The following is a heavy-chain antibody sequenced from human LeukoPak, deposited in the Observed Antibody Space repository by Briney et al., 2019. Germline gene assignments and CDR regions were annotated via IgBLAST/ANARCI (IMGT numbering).Heavy chain of an antibody. Sequence: SETLSLTCTVSGGSISSYYWNWIRQPPGKGLEWIGSISYSGSTNYNPSLESRVTISVDTSKNQISLKLSSVTAADTTVYYCARAPERWYSYGSYTYYYMDVWGKGPRSPSP. J-gene: IGHJ6*03. D-gene: IGHD5-18*01. CDR3: ARAPERWYSYGSYTYYYMDV. CDR2: ISYSGST. CDR1: GGSISSYY. V-gene: IGHV4-59*01.